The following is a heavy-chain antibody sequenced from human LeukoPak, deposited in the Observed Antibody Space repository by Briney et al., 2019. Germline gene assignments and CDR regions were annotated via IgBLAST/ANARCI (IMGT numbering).Heavy chain of an antibody. V-gene: IGHV3-53*01. CDR1: GFTVSSNY. CDR2: IYSGGST. D-gene: IGHD4-17*01. CDR3: AREAVTRKYFDY. Sequence: GGCRTLTCAASGFTVSSNYMNWVRQAPGKGLEWVSVIYSGGSTYYADSVKGRFTISRDNSKNTLYLQMNSLRAEDTAVYYCAREAVTRKYFDYWGQGALLTVSS. J-gene: IGHJ4*02.